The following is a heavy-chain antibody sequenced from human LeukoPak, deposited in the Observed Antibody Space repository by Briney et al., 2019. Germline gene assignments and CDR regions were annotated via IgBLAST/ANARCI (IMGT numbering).Heavy chain of an antibody. CDR3: AKDKHIYYVDY. Sequence: PGGSLRLSCAPSGITFSMAGMHWVRQAPGKGLEWVAFIRYDGSKKYYADSVKGRFTISRDDSKNTLYLQVNSLGADDTAGYYCAKDKHIYYVDYWGQGTLVTVSS. D-gene: IGHD2-21*01. CDR1: GITFSMAG. J-gene: IGHJ4*02. CDR2: IRYDGSKK. V-gene: IGHV3-30*02.